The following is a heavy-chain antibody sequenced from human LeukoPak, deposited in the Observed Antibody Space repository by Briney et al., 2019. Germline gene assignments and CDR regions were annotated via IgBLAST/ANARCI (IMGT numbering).Heavy chain of an antibody. CDR1: GYTFTSYG. J-gene: IGHJ4*02. D-gene: IGHD1-14*01. Sequence: GASVKVSCKPSGYTFTSYGISWVRQAPGQGLEWMGWISAYNGTTNYAQKLQGRVTMTTDTYTSIAYMELRSLRSDDTAVYYCARDRMQTAGVYFDYWGQGTQVTVSS. CDR3: ARDRMQTAGVYFDY. V-gene: IGHV1-18*01. CDR2: ISAYNGTT.